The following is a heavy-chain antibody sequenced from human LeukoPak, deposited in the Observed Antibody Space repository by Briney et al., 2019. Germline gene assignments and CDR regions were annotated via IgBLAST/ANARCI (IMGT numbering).Heavy chain of an antibody. D-gene: IGHD2-21*01. J-gene: IGHJ4*02. CDR2: ISGGGGRT. Sequence: GGSLRLSCVASGFMFNKYGMSWVRQAPGKGLEWVSVISGGGGRTYYGDSVKGRFTISRDNSKNTVYLQMDSLRAEDTAVYYCAKDVRDIVVLIDTYMYWGQGTLVTVSS. CDR1: GFMFNKYG. CDR3: AKDVRDIVVLIDTYMY. V-gene: IGHV3-23*01.